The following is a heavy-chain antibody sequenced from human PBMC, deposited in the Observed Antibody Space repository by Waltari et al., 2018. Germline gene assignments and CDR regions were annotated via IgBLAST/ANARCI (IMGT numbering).Heavy chain of an antibody. V-gene: IGHV3-30*18. CDR1: GFTFNTFG. CDR2: SSNDGTDK. Sequence: QVQLVESGGGVVQPGGSLRLSCAASGFTFNTFGMHWVRQAPGKGLAWVALSSNDGTDKYYGDSVKGRFTISRDNSKNTLHLQMNTLRAEDTAVYYCAKGLWELPPYYYYVMDVWGQGTTVTVSS. J-gene: IGHJ6*02. D-gene: IGHD1-7*01. CDR3: AKGLWELPPYYYYVMDV.